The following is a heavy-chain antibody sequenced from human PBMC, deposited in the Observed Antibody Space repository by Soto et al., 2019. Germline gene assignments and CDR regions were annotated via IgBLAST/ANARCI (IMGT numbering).Heavy chain of an antibody. CDR2: IIPIFGTA. CDR1: GYTFTSYG. D-gene: IGHD2-15*01. Sequence: GASVKVSCKASGYTFTSYGISWVRQAPGQGLEWMGGIIPIFGTANYAQKFQGRVTITADESTSTAYMELSSLRSEDTAVYYCASGVVVAAIYFDYWGQGTLVTVSS. J-gene: IGHJ4*02. V-gene: IGHV1-69*13. CDR3: ASGVVVAAIYFDY.